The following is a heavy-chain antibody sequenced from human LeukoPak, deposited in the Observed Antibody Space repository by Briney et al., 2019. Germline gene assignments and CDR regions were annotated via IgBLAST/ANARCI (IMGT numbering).Heavy chain of an antibody. CDR3: ARDRSSSWYRRWFDP. D-gene: IGHD6-13*01. Sequence: ASVKVSCKASGYTFTGYYMHWVRQAPGQGLEWMGWINPSSGGTNYAQKFQGRVTMTRDTSISTAYMELSRLRSDDTAVYYCARDRSSSWYRRWFDPWGQGTLVTVSS. CDR1: GYTFTGYY. J-gene: IGHJ5*02. V-gene: IGHV1-2*02. CDR2: INPSSGGT.